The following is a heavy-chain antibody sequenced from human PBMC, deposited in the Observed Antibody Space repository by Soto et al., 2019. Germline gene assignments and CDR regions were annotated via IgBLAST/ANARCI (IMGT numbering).Heavy chain of an antibody. CDR2: IYGTGNT. CDR3: RSSSRYSTDV. J-gene: IGHJ6*02. V-gene: IGHV4-39*01. D-gene: IGHD6-19*01. CDR1: GGSISSSFY. Sequence: QLQLQESGPGLVKPSETLSLSCTVSGGSISSSFYWGWIRQPPGKGPEWIGSIYGTGNTYYNPSLKGRVTISADTSKNQFFLNLISVTAADTAVYYCRSSSRYSTDVWGQGATVTVSS.